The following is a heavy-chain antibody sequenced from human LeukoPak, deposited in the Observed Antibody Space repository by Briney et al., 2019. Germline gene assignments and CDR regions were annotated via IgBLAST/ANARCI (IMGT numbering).Heavy chain of an antibody. J-gene: IGHJ4*02. V-gene: IGHV3-21*01. CDR3: ARDDIATAGTLEY. Sequence: GGSLRLSCAASGFTFSTYSMNWVRQAPGKGLEWVSSISSNSNSIYYADSVKGRFTISRDNAKNSLYLQMNSLRAEDTAVYYCARDDIATAGTLEYWGQGTLVTVSS. D-gene: IGHD6-13*01. CDR2: ISSNSNSI. CDR1: GFTFSTYS.